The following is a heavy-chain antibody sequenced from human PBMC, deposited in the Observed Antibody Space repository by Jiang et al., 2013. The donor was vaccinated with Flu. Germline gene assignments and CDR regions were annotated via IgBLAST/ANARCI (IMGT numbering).Heavy chain of an antibody. V-gene: IGHV4-34*01. CDR2: INHSGST. Sequence: LLKPSETLSLTCAVYGGSFSGYYWSWIRQPPGKGLEWIGEINHSGSTNYNPSLKSRVTISVDTSKNQFSLKLSSVTAADTAVYYCARGFTVTTPRDYYYGMDVWGQGTTVTVSS. CDR1: GGSFSGYY. CDR3: ARGFTVTTPRDYYYGMDV. J-gene: IGHJ6*02. D-gene: IGHD4-17*01.